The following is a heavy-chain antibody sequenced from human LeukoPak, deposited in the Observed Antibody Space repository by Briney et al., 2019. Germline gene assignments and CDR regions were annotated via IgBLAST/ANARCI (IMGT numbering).Heavy chain of an antibody. CDR2: ILSSNRYI. Sequence: GGSLRLSCADSGFTFSSYSMNWVRQAPGKGLEWVSSILSSNRYIYCTDSVRGRFTISRDNAKNSLYLQMNSLRAEDTAVYYCARDKGGYDPIDYWGQGTLVTVSS. D-gene: IGHD5-12*01. CDR3: ARDKGGYDPIDY. CDR1: GFTFSSYS. V-gene: IGHV3-21*01. J-gene: IGHJ4*02.